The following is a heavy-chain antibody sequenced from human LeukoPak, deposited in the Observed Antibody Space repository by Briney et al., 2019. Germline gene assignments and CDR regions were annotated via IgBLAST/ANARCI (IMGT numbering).Heavy chain of an antibody. CDR2: IIPILGIA. Sequence: ASVKVSCKASGGTFSSYAISWVRQAPGQGLEWMGRIIPILGIANYAQKFQGRVTITADKSTSTAYMELSSLRSEDTAVYYCAPAGGKLGISTLYGHWGQGTLVTVSS. J-gene: IGHJ4*02. CDR3: APAGGKLGISTLYGH. V-gene: IGHV1-69*04. D-gene: IGHD7-27*01. CDR1: GGTFSSYA.